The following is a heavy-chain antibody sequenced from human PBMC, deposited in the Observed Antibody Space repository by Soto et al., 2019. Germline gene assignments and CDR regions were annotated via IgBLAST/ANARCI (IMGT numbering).Heavy chain of an antibody. CDR2: INAGNGNT. D-gene: IGHD3-3*01. CDR3: ARGFVFGVATDY. Sequence: ASVKVSCKASGYTFTSYAMHWVRQAPGQRLEWMGWINAGNGNTKYSQKFQGRVTITRDTSASTAYMELSSLRSEDTAVYYCARGFVFGVATDYWGQGTLVTVSS. V-gene: IGHV1-3*01. J-gene: IGHJ4*02. CDR1: GYTFTSYA.